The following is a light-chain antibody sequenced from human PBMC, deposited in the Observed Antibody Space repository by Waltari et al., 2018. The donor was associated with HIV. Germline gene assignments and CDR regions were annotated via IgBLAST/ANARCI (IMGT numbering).Light chain of an antibody. V-gene: IGLV2-8*01. CDR1: SSDIGAYDS. J-gene: IGLJ3*02. Sequence: ASGSLGQSVTISCTGSSSDIGAYDSVSWFQQHPRSAPKLLLYEVTRRPSSVSDRFSGSRSGSTAFLTVAGLQPDDEATYFCSSYGDSLRVLFGGGTNVTVL. CDR2: EVT. CDR3: SSYGDSLRVL.